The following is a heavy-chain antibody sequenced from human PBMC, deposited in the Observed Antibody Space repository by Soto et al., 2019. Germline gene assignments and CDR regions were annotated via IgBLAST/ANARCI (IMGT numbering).Heavy chain of an antibody. V-gene: IGHV3-48*03. CDR1: GFTFSSYE. Sequence: HPGGSLRLSCAASGFTFSSYEMNWVRQSPGKGLEWVSYISSSGSTIYYADSVKGRFTIPRDNAKNSLYLQMNSLRAEDTAVYYCARDGVDTAIKAPFDYWGQGTLVTVSS. CDR3: ARDGVDTAIKAPFDY. D-gene: IGHD5-18*01. J-gene: IGHJ4*02. CDR2: ISSSGSTI.